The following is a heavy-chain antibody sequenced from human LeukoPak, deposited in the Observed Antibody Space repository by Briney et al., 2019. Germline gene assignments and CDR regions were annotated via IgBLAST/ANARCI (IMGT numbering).Heavy chain of an antibody. CDR3: ARGSEEMATMTFDY. CDR1: GYTFSSYD. D-gene: IGHD5-24*01. J-gene: IGHJ4*02. V-gene: IGHV1-18*01. Sequence: GASVQVSCKASGYTFSSYDISWVRQAPGQGLEWMGWISAYNGNTNYAQKLQGRVTMTTDTSTSTAYLELRSLRSDDTAVYYCARGSEEMATMTFDYWGQGTLVTVSS. CDR2: ISAYNGNT.